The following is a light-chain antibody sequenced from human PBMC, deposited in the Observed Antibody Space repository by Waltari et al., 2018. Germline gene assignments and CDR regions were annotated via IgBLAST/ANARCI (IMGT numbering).Light chain of an antibody. J-gene: IGLJ3*02. Sequence: QSALTQPRSVSGSPGQSVTISCTGTSSDVGGYNYVSWYQQHPGKAPKLMIYDVSKGPSGVPVRFSGSMSGNTASLTISGLQAEDEADYYCCSYAGSYTWVFGGGTKLTVL. V-gene: IGLV2-11*01. CDR2: DVS. CDR3: CSYAGSYTWV. CDR1: SSDVGGYNY.